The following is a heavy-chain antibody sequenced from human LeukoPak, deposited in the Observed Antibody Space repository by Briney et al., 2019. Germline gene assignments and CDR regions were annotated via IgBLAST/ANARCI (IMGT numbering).Heavy chain of an antibody. D-gene: IGHD2-15*01. J-gene: IGHJ4*02. CDR1: GFTFSSYA. Sequence: GGSLRLSCAASGFTFSSYAMSWVRQAPGEGLEWVSAISGSGGSTYYADSVKGRFTISRDNSKNTLYLQMNSLRAEDTAVYHCATSSYCSGGSCYLGLDYWGQGTLVTVSS. CDR3: ATSSYCSGGSCYLGLDY. CDR2: ISGSGGST. V-gene: IGHV3-23*01.